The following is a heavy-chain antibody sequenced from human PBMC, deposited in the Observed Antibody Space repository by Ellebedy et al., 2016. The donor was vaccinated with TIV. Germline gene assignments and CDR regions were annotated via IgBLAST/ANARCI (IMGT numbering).Heavy chain of an antibody. V-gene: IGHV3-9*01. J-gene: IGHJ3*02. D-gene: IGHD3-9*01. CDR3: AKKGYDSLTGYYDAFDI. Sequence: GGSLRLXXAASGFMFKDYAMHWVRQAPGKGLEWVSGISWNSVTIGYVDSVKGRFTISRDNAKKSLYLQMNSLRAEDTALYYCAKKGYDSLTGYYDAFDIWGQGTMVTVSS. CDR2: ISWNSVTI. CDR1: GFMFKDYA.